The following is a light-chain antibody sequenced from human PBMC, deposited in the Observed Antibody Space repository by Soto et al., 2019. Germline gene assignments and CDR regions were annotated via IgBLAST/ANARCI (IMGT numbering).Light chain of an antibody. CDR3: QQYGSAPFT. CDR1: QSISSW. J-gene: IGKJ4*01. CDR2: KAS. Sequence: DIQMTQSPSTLSASVGDRVTITCRASQSISSWLAWYQQKPGKAPKLLIYKASSLESGVPSRFSGSGSGTEFTLTISSLQPDDFAVYYCQQYGSAPFTFGGGTKVEIK. V-gene: IGKV1-5*03.